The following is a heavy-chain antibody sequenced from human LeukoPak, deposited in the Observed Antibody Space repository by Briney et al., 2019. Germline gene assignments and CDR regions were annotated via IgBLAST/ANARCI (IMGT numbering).Heavy chain of an antibody. Sequence: PGGSLRLSCAASGFTFSSYAMHWVRQAPGKGLEWVAVISYDGSNKYYADSVKGRFTISRDNPKNTLYLQMNSLRAEDTAVYYCARGRVAVANWFDPWGQGTLVTVSS. CDR1: GFTFSSYA. CDR3: ARGRVAVANWFDP. CDR2: ISYDGSNK. D-gene: IGHD6-19*01. V-gene: IGHV3-30-3*01. J-gene: IGHJ5*02.